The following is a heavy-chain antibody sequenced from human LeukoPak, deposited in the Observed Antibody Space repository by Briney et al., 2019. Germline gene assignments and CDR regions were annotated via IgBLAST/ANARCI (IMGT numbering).Heavy chain of an antibody. J-gene: IGHJ4*02. CDR1: GGSIRSSSYY. CDR2: IYTSGST. CDR3: ARDSPHYSNPTFDY. Sequence: SETLSLTCTVSGGSIRSSSYYWSWIRQPAGKGLEWIGRIYTSGSTNYNPSLKSRVTMSVDTSKNQFSLKLSSVTAADTAVYYCARDSPHYSNPTFDYWGQGTLVTVSS. D-gene: IGHD4-11*01. V-gene: IGHV4-61*02.